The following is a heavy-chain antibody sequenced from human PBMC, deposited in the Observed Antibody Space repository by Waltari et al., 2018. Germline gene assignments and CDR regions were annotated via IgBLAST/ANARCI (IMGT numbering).Heavy chain of an antibody. CDR2: ITSSGNAI. D-gene: IGHD4-17*01. CDR1: GFTFSSYE. CDR3: ARDLGLRRDY. Sequence: EVQLVESGGGLVQPGGSLRRSCAASGFTFSSYELNWVRQAPGKGLEWVSYITSSGNAIYYADSVKGRFTISRDNTKNSLYLQMNSLRAEDTAVYYCARDLGLRRDYWGQGTLVTVSS. J-gene: IGHJ4*02. V-gene: IGHV3-48*03.